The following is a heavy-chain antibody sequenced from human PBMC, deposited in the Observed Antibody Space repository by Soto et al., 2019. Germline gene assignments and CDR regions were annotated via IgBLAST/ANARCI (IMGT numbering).Heavy chain of an antibody. V-gene: IGHV4-30-2*01. Sequence: QLQLQESGSGLVTPSQTLSLTCAVSGGSISSGGYSWRWIRQPPGQGLEGIGYIYQSVSTYYNPSLKSRVTISVDRSKNQFSLKLSSVTAADTAVYYCAISQTTVTSYDYWGQGTLVTVSS. CDR3: AISQTTVTSYDY. CDR1: GGSISSGGYS. J-gene: IGHJ4*02. CDR2: IYQSVST. D-gene: IGHD4-17*01.